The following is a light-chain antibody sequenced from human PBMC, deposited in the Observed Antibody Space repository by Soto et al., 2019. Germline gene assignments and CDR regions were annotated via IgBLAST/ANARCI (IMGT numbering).Light chain of an antibody. V-gene: IGKV3-20*01. CDR3: QQYGRSPWT. Sequence: EIVFTQSPDAVSLSPGERATLSCRASQSVSSTYLAWYQQKPGQAPRLLIYGVSSRATGIPDRFSASGSGADFTLTISRLEPEDFAVYYCQQYGRSPWTFGQGTKVDIK. CDR2: GVS. CDR1: QSVSSTY. J-gene: IGKJ1*01.